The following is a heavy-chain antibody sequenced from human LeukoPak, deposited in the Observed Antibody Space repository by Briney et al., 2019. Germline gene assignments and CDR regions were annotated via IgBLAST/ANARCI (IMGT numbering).Heavy chain of an antibody. Sequence: PSETLSLTCTVSGGSISSDSYYWSWIRQPAGKGLEWIGRIYASGSTDYNPSLKSRVTISVDTSKNQFSLNLSSVTAADTAVYYCARVAGGGWHAPFDSWGQGTLLAVSS. J-gene: IGHJ4*02. V-gene: IGHV4-61*02. CDR3: ARVAGGGWHAPFDS. CDR1: GGSISSDSYY. D-gene: IGHD6-19*01. CDR2: IYASGST.